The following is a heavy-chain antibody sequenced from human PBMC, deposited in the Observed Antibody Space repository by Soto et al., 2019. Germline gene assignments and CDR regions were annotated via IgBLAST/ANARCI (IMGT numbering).Heavy chain of an antibody. V-gene: IGHV4-31*03. CDR1: GGSISSGGYY. Sequence: ASETLSLTCTVSGGSISSGGYYWSWIRQHPGKGLEWIGYIYYSGSTYYNPSLKSRVTISVDTSKNQFSLKLSSVTAADTAVYYCARDSPSVTQGAFDIWGQGTMVTVSS. J-gene: IGHJ3*02. D-gene: IGHD3-16*02. CDR2: IYYSGST. CDR3: ARDSPSVTQGAFDI.